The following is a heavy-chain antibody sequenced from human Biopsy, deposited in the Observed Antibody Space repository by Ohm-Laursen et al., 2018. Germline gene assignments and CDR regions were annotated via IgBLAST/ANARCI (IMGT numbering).Heavy chain of an antibody. CDR1: GKTFSDYQ. J-gene: IGHJ4*02. Sequence: PSQTLSLTCTVFGKTFSDYQWSWIRQPPGKGLEWIGQINQAGTTNCNPSLKSRVSISADASKYEFSLRLTSVTAADTAVYLCGNEVHGRDYWGLGAQVTVSS. V-gene: IGHV4-34*08. D-gene: IGHD2-15*01. CDR3: GNEVHGRDY. CDR2: INQAGTT.